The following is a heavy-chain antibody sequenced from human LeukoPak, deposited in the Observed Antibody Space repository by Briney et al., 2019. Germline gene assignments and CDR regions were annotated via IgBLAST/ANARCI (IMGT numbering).Heavy chain of an antibody. D-gene: IGHD5-18*01. CDR2: VYTSGST. CDR1: GGSISSYY. V-gene: IGHV4-4*08. Sequence: SETLSLTCSVSGGSISSYYWSWIRQSPGKGLEWIGYVYTSGSTNYNPSLKSRVTMSVDTSKNQFSLKLSSVTAADTAVYYCARSRVDTAMVWAIYFDYWGQGTLVTVSS. J-gene: IGHJ4*02. CDR3: ARSRVDTAMVWAIYFDY.